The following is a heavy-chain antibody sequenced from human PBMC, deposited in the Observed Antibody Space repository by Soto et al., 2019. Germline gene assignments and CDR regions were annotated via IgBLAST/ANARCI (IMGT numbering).Heavy chain of an antibody. J-gene: IGHJ4*02. V-gene: IGHV1-69*02. CDR3: ATSYGSGYRAFDY. CDR1: GDTFSVYS. Sequence: QVQLVQSGAEVKRRGSSVKVSCKASGDTFSVYSINWVRQAPGLGLEWMGRVNPILSLSNYAQRFQGRVTMTADKSTSTAYMVLSSLTSEDTAIFYCATSYGSGYRAFDYWGQGAQVTVSS. CDR2: VNPILSLS. D-gene: IGHD3-10*01.